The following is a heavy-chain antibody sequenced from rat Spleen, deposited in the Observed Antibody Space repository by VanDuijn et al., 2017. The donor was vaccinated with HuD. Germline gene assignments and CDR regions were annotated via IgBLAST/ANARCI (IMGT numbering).Heavy chain of an antibody. Sequence: EVQLVESGGGLVQPGRSLKLSCVVSGFIFSDHYVAWVRQAPTKGLEWVATINYDGRSTFYRDSVRARFTISRHNAKSTLYMQMDSLRTEDTATYYCARVIYYYVSGGWYFDFWGPGTMVTVSS. CDR1: GFIFSDHY. D-gene: IGHD1-12*01. V-gene: IGHV5-29*01. J-gene: IGHJ1*01. CDR2: INYDGRST. CDR3: ARVIYYYVSGGWYFDF.